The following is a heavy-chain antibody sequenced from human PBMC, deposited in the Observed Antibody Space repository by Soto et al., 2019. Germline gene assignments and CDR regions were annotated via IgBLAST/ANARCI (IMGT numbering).Heavy chain of an antibody. D-gene: IGHD3-9*01. CDR3: AKEINSYYDILTALDY. J-gene: IGHJ4*02. V-gene: IGHV3-23*01. CDR2: ISGSGGST. Sequence: GGSLRLSCAASGFTFSSYAMSWVRQAPGKGLEWVSAISGSGGSTYDADSVKGRFTISRDNSKNTLYLQMNSLRAEDTAVYYCAKEINSYYDILTALDYWGQGTLVTVSS. CDR1: GFTFSSYA.